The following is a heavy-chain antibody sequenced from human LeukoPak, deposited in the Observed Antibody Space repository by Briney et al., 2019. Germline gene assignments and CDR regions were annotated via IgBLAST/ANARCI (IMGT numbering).Heavy chain of an antibody. CDR3: AKEYSSSWYTVWFDP. J-gene: IGHJ5*02. CDR2: ITNGGNT. V-gene: IGHV3-23*01. CDR1: GFTFNSYA. Sequence: PGGSLRLSCAASGFTFNSYAMSWVRQAPGKGLEWVSVITNGGNTYYADSVKGRFTIARDNSKNTLFLQMNSLRAEDTAVYYCAKEYSSSWYTVWFDPGGQGTLVTVSS. D-gene: IGHD6-13*01.